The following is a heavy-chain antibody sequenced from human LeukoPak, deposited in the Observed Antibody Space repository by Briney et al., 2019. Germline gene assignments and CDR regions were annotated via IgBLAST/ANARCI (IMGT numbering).Heavy chain of an antibody. V-gene: IGHV3-48*03. CDR3: ARYCSTTRCSRAFDY. Sequence: GGSLRLSCAASGFTFSSYEMNWVRQAPGKGLEWVSYISPTGDIVYYTDSVKGRFTISRDNAKNSLYLQMNSLTAGDTALYYCARYCSTTRCSRAFDYWGQGTLVTVSS. CDR1: GFTFSSYE. CDR2: ISPTGDIV. D-gene: IGHD2-2*01. J-gene: IGHJ4*02.